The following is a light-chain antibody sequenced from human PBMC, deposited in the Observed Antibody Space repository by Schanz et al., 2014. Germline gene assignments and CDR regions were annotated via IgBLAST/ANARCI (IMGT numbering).Light chain of an antibody. CDR3: QQYNDWPRT. V-gene: IGKV3-20*01. Sequence: ENVLTQSPGTLSLSPGERATLSCRASQTVISGYLAWYQQKPGQTPRLLIYAASTRAPGIPDRFSGSGSVTDFTLTISGLQSEDFAIYYCQQYNDWPRTFGPGTKVEIK. CDR2: AAS. J-gene: IGKJ3*01. CDR1: QTVISGY.